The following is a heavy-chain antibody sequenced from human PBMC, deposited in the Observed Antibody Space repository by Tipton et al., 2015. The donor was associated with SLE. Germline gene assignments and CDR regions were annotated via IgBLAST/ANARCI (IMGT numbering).Heavy chain of an antibody. CDR2: IYHSGST. CDR1: GYSLSSGYY. CDR3: ARERGAIAAASTLVPYNWFDP. V-gene: IGHV4-38-2*02. Sequence: TLSLTCAVSGYSLSSGYYWGWIRQPPGKGLEWIGRIYHSGSTHYNPSLKSRVTISVDTSKNQFSLKLSSVTAADTAGYYCARERGAIAAASTLVPYNWFDPWGQGTLVTVSS. J-gene: IGHJ5*02. D-gene: IGHD6-13*01.